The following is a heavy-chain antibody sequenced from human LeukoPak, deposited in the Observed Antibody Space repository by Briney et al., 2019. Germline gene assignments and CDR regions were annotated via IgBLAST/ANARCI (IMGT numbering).Heavy chain of an antibody. CDR3: ARGAEGHNYGELDS. Sequence: PGGSLRLSCAASGFTFSTYWMHWVRQIPGKGLVWLSRIHHDGTYTTYVDSVRGRFTISRDNTKSTLYLQMNSLRADDTAVYYCARGAEGHNYGELDSWGQGTLVTVSS. J-gene: IGHJ5*01. D-gene: IGHD5-18*01. CDR2: IHHDGTYT. CDR1: GFTFSTYW. V-gene: IGHV3-74*01.